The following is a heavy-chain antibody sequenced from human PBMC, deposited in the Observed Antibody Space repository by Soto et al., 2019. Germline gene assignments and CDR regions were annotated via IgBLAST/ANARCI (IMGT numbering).Heavy chain of an antibody. CDR3: AHGIGHDSSGYSHSVADY. J-gene: IGHJ4*02. V-gene: IGHV3-23*01. CDR1: GFTFSRSA. Sequence: EVQLLESGGELVQPGGSLRLSCVASGFTFSRSAMTWVRQAPGQGLEWVSGISDDGGATYYADSVKGRFTISRDTSENTLFLLMNSLSAEDTAVFFCAHGIGHDSSGYSHSVADYWGQGTLVTVSS. D-gene: IGHD3-22*01. CDR2: ISDDGGAT.